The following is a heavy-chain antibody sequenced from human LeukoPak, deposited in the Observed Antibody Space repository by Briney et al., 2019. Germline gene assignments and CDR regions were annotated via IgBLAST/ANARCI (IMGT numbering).Heavy chain of an antibody. CDR2: INHSGST. Sequence: SETLSLTCAVYGGSFSGYYWSWIRQPPGKGLEWIGEINHSGSTNYNPSLKSRVTISVDTSKNQFSLKLSSVTAADTAVYYCARKRSRKVDYWGQGTLVTVSS. J-gene: IGHJ4*02. D-gene: IGHD2-2*01. V-gene: IGHV4-34*01. CDR1: GGSFSGYY. CDR3: ARKRSRKVDY.